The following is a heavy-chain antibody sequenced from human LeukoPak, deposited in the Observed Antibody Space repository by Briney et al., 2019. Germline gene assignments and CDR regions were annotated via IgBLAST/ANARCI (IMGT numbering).Heavy chain of an antibody. D-gene: IGHD3-10*01. CDR2: IYPNNGAT. Sequence: ASVKVSCKASGYTFSGTGWYLYWLRQAPGQGLECVGWIYPNNGATGYAQKFQGRVVMTRDTSISTAYMELSRLRPDDTAVYYCARDGPAQMVDFDYWGQGTLVTVSS. J-gene: IGHJ4*02. CDR3: ARDGPAQMVDFDY. V-gene: IGHV1-2*02. CDR1: GYTFSGTGWY.